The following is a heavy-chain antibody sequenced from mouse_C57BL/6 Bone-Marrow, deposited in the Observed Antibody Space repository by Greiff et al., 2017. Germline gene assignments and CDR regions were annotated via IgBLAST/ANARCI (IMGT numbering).Heavy chain of an antibody. J-gene: IGHJ1*03. D-gene: IGHD2-4*01. CDR3: AKYYDYDWYFDV. CDR1: GYTFTNYW. Sequence: QVQLQQSGAELVRPGTSVKMSCKASGYTFTNYWIGWAKQRPGHGLEWIGDIYPGGGYTNYNEKFKGKATLTADKSSSTAYMQFSSLTSEASAIYYCAKYYDYDWYFDVWGTGTTVTVSS. V-gene: IGHV1-63*01. CDR2: IYPGGGYT.